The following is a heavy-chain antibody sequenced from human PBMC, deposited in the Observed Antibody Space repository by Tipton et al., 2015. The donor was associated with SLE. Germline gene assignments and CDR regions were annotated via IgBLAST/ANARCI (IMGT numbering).Heavy chain of an antibody. CDR1: GGSISSGGYS. V-gene: IGHV4-30-2*01. CDR3: ARGVAVAGAYYYYGMDV. CDR2: IYHSGST. D-gene: IGHD6-19*01. Sequence: TLSLTCAVSGGSISSGGYSWSWIRQPPGKGLEWIGYIYHSGSTYYNPSLKSRVTISVDTSKNQFSLKLSSVTAADTAVYYCARGVAVAGAYYYYGMDVWGQGTTVTVSS. J-gene: IGHJ6*02.